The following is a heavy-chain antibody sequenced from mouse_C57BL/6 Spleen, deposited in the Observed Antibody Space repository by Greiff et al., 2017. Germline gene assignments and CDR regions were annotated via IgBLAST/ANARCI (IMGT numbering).Heavy chain of an antibody. V-gene: IGHV1-26*01. Sequence: EVQLQQSGPELVKPGASVKISCKASGYTFTDYYMNWVQQSHGKSLEWIGDINPNNGGTSYNQKIKGKATLTVDKSSSTAYMELRSLTSEDSAVYYGARGVYYGSNYFDYWGQGTTLTVSS. CDR3: ARGVYYGSNYFDY. J-gene: IGHJ2*01. CDR1: GYTFTDYY. CDR2: INPNNGGT. D-gene: IGHD1-1*01.